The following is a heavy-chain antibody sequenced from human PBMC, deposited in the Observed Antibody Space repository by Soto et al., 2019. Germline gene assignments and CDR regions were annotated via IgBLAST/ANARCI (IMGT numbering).Heavy chain of an antibody. J-gene: IGHJ4*02. V-gene: IGHV1-3*01. CDR2: INAGNGNT. Sequence: VASVKVSCKASGYTFTSYAMHWVRQAPGQRLEWMGWINAGNGNTKYSQKFQGRVTITRDTSASTAYMELSSLRSEDTAVYYCARDRNNISSSWLPPLGYWGQGTLVTVSS. CDR3: ARDRNNISSSWLPPLGY. CDR1: GYTFTSYA. D-gene: IGHD6-13*01.